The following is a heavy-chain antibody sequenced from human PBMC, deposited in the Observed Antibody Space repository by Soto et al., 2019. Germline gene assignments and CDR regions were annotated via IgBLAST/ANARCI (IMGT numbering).Heavy chain of an antibody. V-gene: IGHV4-30-4*01. CDR2: IYYSGST. J-gene: IGHJ3*02. D-gene: IGHD4-17*01. Sequence: SETLSLTCTVSGGSISSGDYYWSWIRQPPGKGLEWIGYIYYSGSTYYNPSLKSRVTISVDTSKNQFSLKLSSVTAADTAVYYCARETTVVTLDSPDAFDIWGQGTMVTVSS. CDR3: ARETTVVTLDSPDAFDI. CDR1: GGSISSGDYY.